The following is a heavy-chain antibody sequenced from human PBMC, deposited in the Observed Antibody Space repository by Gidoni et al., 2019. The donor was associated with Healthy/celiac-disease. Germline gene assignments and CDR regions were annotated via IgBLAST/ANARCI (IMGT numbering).Heavy chain of an antibody. CDR3: AREAHWNLRDY. J-gene: IGHJ4*02. D-gene: IGHD1-1*01. CDR1: GSTFSSYS. Sequence: EVQLVESGGGLVKPGGSLRLSCAASGSTFSSYSMNGVRQPPGKGLEWVSSMSSSSSYIYYADSVKGRFTISRDNAKNSLYLQMNSLRAEDTAVYYCAREAHWNLRDYWGQGTLVTVSS. CDR2: MSSSSSYI. V-gene: IGHV3-21*01.